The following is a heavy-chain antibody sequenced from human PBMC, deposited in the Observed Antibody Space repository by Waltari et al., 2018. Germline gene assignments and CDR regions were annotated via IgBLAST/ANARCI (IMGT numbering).Heavy chain of an antibody. J-gene: IGHJ4*02. CDR1: GDSMGSRDF. V-gene: IGHV4-4*02. CDR3: ARDRGRGLYLDS. CDR2: VHRRGRT. D-gene: IGHD2-15*01. Sequence: QLQLQQSGPGLVKPSESLSLTCAVSGDSMGSRDFWSWVRQSPGKGLEWIGQVHRRGRTNYNPSLASRVTMSIDTSNNQFSLKVTSATAADTAIYYCARDRGRGLYLDSWGQGILVTVSP.